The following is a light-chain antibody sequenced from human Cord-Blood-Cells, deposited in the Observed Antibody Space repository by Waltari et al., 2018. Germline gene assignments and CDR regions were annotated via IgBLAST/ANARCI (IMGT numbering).Light chain of an antibody. CDR1: SSDVGGYNY. CDR2: DAS. CDR3: CSYAGSYTYVV. Sequence: QSALTQPRSVSGSPGQSVTISCTGTSSDVGGYNYVPWYQQHPGKTPKLMIYDASKRPSGVPVRFSCSKSGNTASLTISGLQAEDEADYYCCSYAGSYTYVVVGGGTKLIVL. J-gene: IGLJ2*01. V-gene: IGLV2-11*01.